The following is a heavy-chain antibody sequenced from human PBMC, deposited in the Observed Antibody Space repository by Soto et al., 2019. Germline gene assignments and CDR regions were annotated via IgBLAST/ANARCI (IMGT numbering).Heavy chain of an antibody. J-gene: IGHJ6*03. CDR1: GFTFSSYA. V-gene: IGHV3-23*01. CDR3: ARDQDFYYYSMDV. CDR2: ISGSGGNT. Sequence: EVQLLESGGDLVQPGGSLRLSCAASGFTFSSYAMSWVRQAPGTGLAWVSVISGSGGNTYYADSVKGRFTISRDNSKNTLFLRMNSLRADDTAIYYCARDQDFYYYSMDVWGIGTTVTVSS.